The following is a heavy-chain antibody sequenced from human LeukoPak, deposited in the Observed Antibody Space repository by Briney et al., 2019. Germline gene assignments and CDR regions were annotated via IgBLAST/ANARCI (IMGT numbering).Heavy chain of an antibody. Sequence: PGRSLRLSCAASVLTYSSYSMNWVRHAPGKGLEWVSSIRSSRSYIYYADSVKDRFTISRDNAKNSLYLQMNSLRAEDTAVYYCARSYSSEIWGQGTMVTVSS. CDR2: IRSSRSYI. CDR3: ARSYSSEI. V-gene: IGHV3-21*01. D-gene: IGHD6-25*01. CDR1: VLTYSSYS. J-gene: IGHJ3*02.